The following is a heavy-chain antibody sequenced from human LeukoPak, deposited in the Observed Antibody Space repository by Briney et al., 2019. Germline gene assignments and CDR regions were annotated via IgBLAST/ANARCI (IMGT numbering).Heavy chain of an antibody. Sequence: GGSLRLSCAASGFTFSSYSMHWVRQAPGKGLVGVSYISSSSSTIYYADSVKGRFTISRDNAKNSLYLQMNSLRAEDTAVYYCARDSLYNWNDGDYWGQGTLVTVSS. V-gene: IGHV3-48*01. D-gene: IGHD1-20*01. CDR3: ARDSLYNWNDGDY. CDR2: ISSSSSTI. J-gene: IGHJ4*02. CDR1: GFTFSSYS.